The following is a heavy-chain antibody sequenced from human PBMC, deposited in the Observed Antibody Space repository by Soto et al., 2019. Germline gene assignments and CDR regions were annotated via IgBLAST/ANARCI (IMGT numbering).Heavy chain of an antibody. CDR2: IYYSGST. D-gene: IGHD2-2*01. CDR1: GGSISSYY. Sequence: SETLSLTCTVSGGSISSYYWSWIRQPPGKGLEWIGYIYYSGSTNYNPSLKSRVTISVDTSKNQFSLKLSSVTAADTAVYYCARHSIVVVPAAMFGLGDPTDYNWFDPWGQGTLVTVSS. J-gene: IGHJ5*02. CDR3: ARHSIVVVPAAMFGLGDPTDYNWFDP. V-gene: IGHV4-59*08.